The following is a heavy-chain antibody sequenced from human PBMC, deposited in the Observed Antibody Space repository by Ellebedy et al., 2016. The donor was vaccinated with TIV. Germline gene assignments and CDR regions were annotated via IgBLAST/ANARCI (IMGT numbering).Heavy chain of an antibody. D-gene: IGHD3-9*01. V-gene: IGHV3-15*05. Sequence: GGSLRLSCVASGFSFTNAWMSWVRQAPGKGLEWVGRIKSKVDAGTRDFAAPVKGRSTISRDDSKNTVYLQMNSLRAEDTAVYYCAGNILTDFPVWGQGTTVTVSS. CDR2: IKSKVDAGTR. CDR3: AGNILTDFPV. CDR1: GFSFTNAW. J-gene: IGHJ6*02.